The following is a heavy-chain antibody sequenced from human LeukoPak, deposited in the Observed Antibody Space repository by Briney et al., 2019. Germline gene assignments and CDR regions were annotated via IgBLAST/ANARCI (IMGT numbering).Heavy chain of an antibody. J-gene: IGHJ4*02. D-gene: IGHD6-19*01. Sequence: GGSLRLSCAASGFTLSSYGMHWVRQAPGKGLEWVAVIWYDGSNKYYADSVKGRFTISRDNSKNTLYLQMNSLRAEDTAVYYCAREVAVAGPFDYWGQGTLVTVSS. CDR1: GFTLSSYG. CDR2: IWYDGSNK. V-gene: IGHV3-33*01. CDR3: AREVAVAGPFDY.